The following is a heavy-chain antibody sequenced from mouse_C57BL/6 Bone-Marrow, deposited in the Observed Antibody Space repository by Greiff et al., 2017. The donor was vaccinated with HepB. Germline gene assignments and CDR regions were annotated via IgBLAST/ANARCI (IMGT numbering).Heavy chain of an antibody. V-gene: IGHV6-6*01. CDR1: GFTFSDAW. Sequence: EVKLVESGGGLVQPGGSMKLSCAASGFTFSDAWMDWVRQSPEKGLEWVAEIRNKANNHATYYAESVKGRFTISRDDSKSSVYLQMNSLRAEDTGIYYCTRPRNFYYDPAWFAYWGQGTLVTVSA. CDR2: IRNKANNHAT. CDR3: TRPRNFYYDPAWFAY. J-gene: IGHJ3*01. D-gene: IGHD2-4*01.